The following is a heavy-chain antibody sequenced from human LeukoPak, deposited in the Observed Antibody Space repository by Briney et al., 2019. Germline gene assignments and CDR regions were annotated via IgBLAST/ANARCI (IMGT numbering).Heavy chain of an antibody. CDR1: GYTFTSYG. CDR2: ISAYSGNT. CDR3: ARADDYREDFRGESFPGNQYYYYYYYMDV. V-gene: IGHV1-18*01. J-gene: IGHJ6*03. Sequence: GASVKVSCKASGYTFTSYGISWVRQAPGQGLEWMGWISAYSGNTNYAQKLQGRVTMTTDTSTSTAYMELRSLRSDDTAVYYCARADDYREDFRGESFPGNQYYYYYYYMDVWGKGTTVTVSS. D-gene: IGHD4-11*01.